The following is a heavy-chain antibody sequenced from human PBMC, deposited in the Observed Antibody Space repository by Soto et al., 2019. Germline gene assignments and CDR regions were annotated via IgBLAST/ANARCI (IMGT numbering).Heavy chain of an antibody. CDR2: VGGDAITT. V-gene: IGHV3-23*01. CDR1: GFTFTNYA. Sequence: GGSLRLSCAASGFTFTNYAMTWVRKAPGKGLEWVSAVGGDAITTYYTDSVKGRFTISRDNSKNTVYLQMNSLRAEDTAVYYCAKGLRPSRYSLGVWGQGTTVTVSS. D-gene: IGHD4-17*01. J-gene: IGHJ6*02. CDR3: AKGLRPSRYSLGV.